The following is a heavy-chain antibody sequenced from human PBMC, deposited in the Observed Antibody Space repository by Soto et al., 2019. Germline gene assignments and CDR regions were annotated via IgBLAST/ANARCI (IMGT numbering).Heavy chain of an antibody. CDR2: IKGDASET. D-gene: IGHD6-19*01. CDR1: GFTLSSFW. J-gene: IGHJ4*02. V-gene: IGHV3-7*01. Sequence: EVVLVESGGGLVQPGGSLRLSCAASGFTLSSFWMSLVRQAPGKGLEWMAIIKGDASETVYLDSVKGRFTISRDNTKNALYLQLNSLRADDTAVYYCVGGDGWYLDYWGQGALLTVSS. CDR3: VGGDGWYLDY.